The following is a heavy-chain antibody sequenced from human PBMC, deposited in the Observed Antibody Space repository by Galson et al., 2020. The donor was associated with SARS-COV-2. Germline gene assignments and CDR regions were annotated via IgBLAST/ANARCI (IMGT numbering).Heavy chain of an antibody. Sequence: ASETLSLTCTVSGGSISNGGYSWNWIRQHPGQGLEWIRDISGNGSTHYNPSLQSRVTISVYTSKNQFYLNLRSMTAADTAVYSCARDRGKIGLSKTGGGLYYWGRASLVTVSS. V-gene: IGHV4-31*03. CDR2: ISGNGST. J-gene: IGHJ4*02. CDR3: ARDRGKIGLSKTGGGLYY. CDR1: GGSISNGGYS. D-gene: IGHD3-10*01.